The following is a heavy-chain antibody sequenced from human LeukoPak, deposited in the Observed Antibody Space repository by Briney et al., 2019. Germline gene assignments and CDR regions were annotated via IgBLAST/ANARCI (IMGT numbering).Heavy chain of an antibody. Sequence: GGSLRLSCAASRFTFSSYWMHWVRQAPGKGLVWVSRINADGSGMTYADSVKGRFTISRDNAKNTLYLQMNSLRAEDTAVYYCAGAPSGYYYMDVWGKGTTVTVSS. CDR2: INADGSGM. CDR1: RFTFSSYW. CDR3: AGAPSGYYYMDV. D-gene: IGHD3-10*01. V-gene: IGHV3-74*01. J-gene: IGHJ6*03.